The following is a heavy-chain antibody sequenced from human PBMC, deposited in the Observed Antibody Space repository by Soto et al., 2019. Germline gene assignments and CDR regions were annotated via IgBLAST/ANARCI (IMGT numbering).Heavy chain of an antibody. J-gene: IGHJ5*02. D-gene: IGHD3-10*01. Sequence: GGSLRLSCAGSGFTLSYHYIDWVRQAPGKGLEWVGRSRDKAQGYSTEYAASVKGRFTTSRDDSKNSVYLQMNSLGVEDTAMYFCAKGKSTGDIDWFDPWGQGSLVTVSS. CDR2: SRDKAQGYST. CDR1: GFTLSYHY. CDR3: AKGKSTGDIDWFDP. V-gene: IGHV3-72*01.